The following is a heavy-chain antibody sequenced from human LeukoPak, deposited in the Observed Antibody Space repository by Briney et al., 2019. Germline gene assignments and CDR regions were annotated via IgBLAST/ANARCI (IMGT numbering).Heavy chain of an antibody. CDR1: GGSISSYY. V-gene: IGHV4-59*01. Sequence: SETLSLTCTVSGGSISSYYWSWIRQPPGKGLEWIGYIYYSGSTNYNPSLKSRVTISVDTSKNQFSLKLSSVSAADTAVYYCARDLRYDSSGWAFDYWGQGTLVTVSS. D-gene: IGHD3-22*01. J-gene: IGHJ4*02. CDR2: IYYSGST. CDR3: ARDLRYDSSGWAFDY.